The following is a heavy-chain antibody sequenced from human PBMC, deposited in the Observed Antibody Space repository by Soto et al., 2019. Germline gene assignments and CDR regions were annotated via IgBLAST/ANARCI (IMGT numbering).Heavy chain of an antibody. CDR3: ARGSVATRQSYYYYYGMDV. Sequence: SETLSLTCTVSGGSISSGGYYWSWIRQPPGKGLEWIGEINHSGSTNYNPSLKSRVTISVDTSKNQFSLKLSSVTAADTAVYYCARGSVATRQSYYYYYGMDVWGQGTTVTVSS. CDR2: INHSGST. V-gene: IGHV4-39*07. CDR1: GGSISSGGYY. J-gene: IGHJ6*02. D-gene: IGHD5-12*01.